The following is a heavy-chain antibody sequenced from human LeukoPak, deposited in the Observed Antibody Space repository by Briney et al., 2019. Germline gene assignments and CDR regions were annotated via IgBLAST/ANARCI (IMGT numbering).Heavy chain of an antibody. Sequence: GGSLRLSCAASGFTFSDCYMSWIRQAPGKGLEWVSYISRSDSTIYYADSVRGRFTISRDNAKSSLYLQMNSLRAEDTAVYYCAREYTSGWFTFDNWGQGTLVTVSS. CDR2: ISRSDSTI. J-gene: IGHJ4*02. CDR1: GFTFSDCY. D-gene: IGHD6-19*01. V-gene: IGHV3-11*01. CDR3: AREYTSGWFTFDN.